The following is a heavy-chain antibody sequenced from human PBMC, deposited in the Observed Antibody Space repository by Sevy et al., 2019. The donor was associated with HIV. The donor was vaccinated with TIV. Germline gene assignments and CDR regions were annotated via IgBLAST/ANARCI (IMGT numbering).Heavy chain of an antibody. CDR3: ARDYFSGSYYLYYYYGMDV. Sequence: GSLRLSCAASGFTFSSYSMNWVRQAPGKGLEWVSSISSSSSYIYYADSVKGRFTISRDNAKNSLYLQMNSLRAEDTAVYYCARDYFSGSYYLYYYYGMDVWGQGTTVTVSS. D-gene: IGHD1-26*01. J-gene: IGHJ6*02. CDR2: ISSSSSYI. V-gene: IGHV3-21*01. CDR1: GFTFSSYS.